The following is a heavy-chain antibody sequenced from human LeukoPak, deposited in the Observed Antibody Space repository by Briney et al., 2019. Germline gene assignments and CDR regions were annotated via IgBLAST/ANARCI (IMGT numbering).Heavy chain of an antibody. CDR2: IYYSGST. Sequence: PSETLSPTPTVSRGSLSMFTSVCIRQPPGKGLEWIEYIYYSGSTNYNPSLKSRVTISVETSKNQFSLKLRSVTAADTAVYYCARGVVVEPAATINYYYYGMDVWGQGTTVTVSS. J-gene: IGHJ6*02. CDR1: RGSLSMFT. CDR3: ARGVVVEPAATINYYYYGMDV. V-gene: IGHV4-59*01. D-gene: IGHD2-2*01.